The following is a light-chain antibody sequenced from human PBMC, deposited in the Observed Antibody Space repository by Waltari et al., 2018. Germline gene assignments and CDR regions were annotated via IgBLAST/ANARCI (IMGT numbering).Light chain of an antibody. CDR2: DVS. CDR1: SSDVGGYNY. V-gene: IGLV2-14*03. Sequence: QSALTQPASVSGSPGQSITISCTGTSSDVGGYNYVSWYQQHPGKAPKLMIYDVSNRPSGVSTRFSGSKSGNTAPLTISGLQAEDEADYYCSAYTSSSTPPGVVFGGGTKLTVL. J-gene: IGLJ2*01. CDR3: SAYTSSSTPPGVV.